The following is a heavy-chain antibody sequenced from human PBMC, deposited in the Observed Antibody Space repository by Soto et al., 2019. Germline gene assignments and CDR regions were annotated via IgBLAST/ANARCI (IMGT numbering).Heavy chain of an antibody. CDR3: ASPKFRFWQQLDP. CDR2: IIPIFGTA. CDR1: GGTFSSYA. Sequence: SVKVSCKXSGGTFSSYAISWVRQAPGQGLEWMGGIIPIFGTANYAQKFQGRVTITADESTSTAYMELSSLRSEDTAVYYCASPKFRFWQQLDPWGQGTLVTVSS. J-gene: IGHJ5*02. D-gene: IGHD3-3*01. V-gene: IGHV1-69*13.